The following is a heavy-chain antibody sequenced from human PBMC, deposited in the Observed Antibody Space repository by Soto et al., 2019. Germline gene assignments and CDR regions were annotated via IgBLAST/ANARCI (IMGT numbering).Heavy chain of an antibody. J-gene: IGHJ5*02. D-gene: IGHD3-16*01. CDR3: AHIPNYYQYDWFDP. CDR1: GFSLTTRGVG. Sequence: QITLKESGPTLVKPTQTLTLTCTFSGFSLTTRGVGVGWIRQPPGKALACLALIYWDDDKRYSPSLQSRLSITKDHSKNQVVLTMTNVDPLDTATYYCAHIPNYYQYDWFDPWGQGTLVSVSS. V-gene: IGHV2-5*02. CDR2: IYWDDDK.